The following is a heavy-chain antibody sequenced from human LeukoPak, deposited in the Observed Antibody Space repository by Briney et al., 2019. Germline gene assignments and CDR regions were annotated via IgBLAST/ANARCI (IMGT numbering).Heavy chain of an antibody. V-gene: IGHV1-69*05. CDR2: IIPIFGTA. CDR3: ARDSGTEPYMGKLDY. CDR1: GGTFSSYT. Sequence: SVKVSCKASGGTFSSYTISWVRQAPGQGLEWMGGIIPIFGTANYAQKFQGRVTITTDESTSTAYMELSSLRSEDTAVYYCARDSGTEPYMGKLDYWGQGTLVTVSS. D-gene: IGHD1-14*01. J-gene: IGHJ4*02.